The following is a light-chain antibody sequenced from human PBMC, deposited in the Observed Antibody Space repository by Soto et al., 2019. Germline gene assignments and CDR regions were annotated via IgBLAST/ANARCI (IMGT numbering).Light chain of an antibody. Sequence: EIVMTQSPATLSVSPGESATLSCRASQSISSRLAWYQQKPGQAPRLLIYSASARATGIPARFSGSGSGTEFTLTISSLQSEDFAVYYCQQSYNWPRTFGQGTKVEMK. CDR2: SAS. CDR3: QQSYNWPRT. CDR1: QSISSR. J-gene: IGKJ1*01. V-gene: IGKV3-15*01.